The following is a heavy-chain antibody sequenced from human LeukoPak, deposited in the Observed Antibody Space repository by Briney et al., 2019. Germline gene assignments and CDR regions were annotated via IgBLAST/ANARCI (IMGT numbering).Heavy chain of an antibody. CDR1: GGTFSSYA. D-gene: IGHD2-2*01. CDR2: IIPIFGTA. J-gene: IGHJ4*02. CDR3: AREVRDCSSTSCRDVQKHFDY. Sequence: GASVKVSCKASGGTFSSYAISWVRQAPGQGLEWMGGIIPIFGTANYAQKFQGRVTMTRDTSTSTVYMELSSLRSEDTAVYYCAREVRDCSSTSCRDVQKHFDYWGQGTLVTVSS. V-gene: IGHV1-69*05.